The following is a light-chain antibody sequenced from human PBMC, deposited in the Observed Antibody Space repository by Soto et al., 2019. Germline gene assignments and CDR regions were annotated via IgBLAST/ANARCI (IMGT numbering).Light chain of an antibody. V-gene: IGKV1-5*03. CDR1: QSISSW. J-gene: IGKJ1*01. CDR2: KAS. CDR3: QSGTWT. Sequence: DIQMTQSPSTLSASVGDRVTITCRASQSISSWLAWYQQKPGKAPKLLIYKASSLESGVPSRFSGSGSGTEFTLTISSLQPDDFATYYCQSGTWTFGQGTKVEIK.